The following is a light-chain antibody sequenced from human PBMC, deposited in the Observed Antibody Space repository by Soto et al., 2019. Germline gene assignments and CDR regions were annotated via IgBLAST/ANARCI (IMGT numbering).Light chain of an antibody. Sequence: EIVLTQSPATLSLSPGERATLSCRASQSFSSYLAWYQQKPGQAPRLLIYDASNRHTGIPARFSGSGSGTDLTLTISSLEPEDFAVYYCQQRSNWPPEYTFGQGTKLEIK. CDR2: DAS. V-gene: IGKV3-11*01. CDR1: QSFSSY. CDR3: QQRSNWPPEYT. J-gene: IGKJ2*01.